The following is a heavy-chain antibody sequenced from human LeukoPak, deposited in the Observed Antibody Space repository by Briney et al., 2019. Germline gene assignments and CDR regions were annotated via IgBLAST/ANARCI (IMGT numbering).Heavy chain of an antibody. J-gene: IGHJ4*02. CDR2: INHSGST. D-gene: IGHD3-10*02. CDR1: GGSFSGYY. V-gene: IGHV4-34*01. CDR3: ARLQYYVGAGVDY. Sequence: PSETLSLTCAVYGGSFSGYYWSWIRQPPGKGLEWIGEINHSGSTNYNPSLKSRVTISVDTSKNQFSLKLSSVTAADTAVYYCARLQYYVGAGVDYWGQGTLVTVSS.